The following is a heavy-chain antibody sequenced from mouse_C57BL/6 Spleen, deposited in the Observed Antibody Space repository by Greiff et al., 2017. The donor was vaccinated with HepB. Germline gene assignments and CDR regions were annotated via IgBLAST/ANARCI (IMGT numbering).Heavy chain of an antibody. D-gene: IGHD1-1*01. J-gene: IGHJ4*01. CDR1: GYTFTDYN. Sequence: EVQLQESGPELVKPGASVKMSCKASGYTFTDYNMHWVKQSHGKSLEWIGYINPNNGGTSYNQKFKGKATLTVNKSSSTAYMELRSLTSEDSAVYYCARERMYYGSSYGYAMDYWGQGTSVTVSS. CDR2: INPNNGGT. V-gene: IGHV1-22*01. CDR3: ARERMYYGSSYGYAMDY.